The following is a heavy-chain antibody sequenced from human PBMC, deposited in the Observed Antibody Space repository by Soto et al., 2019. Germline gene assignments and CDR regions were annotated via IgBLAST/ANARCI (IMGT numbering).Heavy chain of an antibody. D-gene: IGHD3-3*01. CDR2: ISGSGGST. CDR3: AKDQEYDFWSGYYANSRFFWFDP. CDR1: GFTFSSYA. Sequence: PGGSLRLSCAASGFTFSSYALSWVRQAPGKGLEWVSAISGSGGSTYYADSVKGRFTISRDNSKNTLYLQMNSLRAEDTAVYYCAKDQEYDFWSGYYANSRFFWFDPWGQGTLVTVSS. V-gene: IGHV3-23*01. J-gene: IGHJ5*02.